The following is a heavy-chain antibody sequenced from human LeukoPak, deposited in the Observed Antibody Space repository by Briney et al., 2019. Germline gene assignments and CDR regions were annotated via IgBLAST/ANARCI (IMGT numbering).Heavy chain of an antibody. CDR3: AYYDDIVVVPAAKGYDP. CDR2: IIPIFGTA. CDR1: GGTFSSYA. Sequence: SVKVSCKASGGTFSSYAISWVRQAPGQGLEWMGGIIPIFGTANYAQKFQGRVTITSDKSTSTAYMELSSLRSEDTAVYYCAYYDDIVVVPAAKGYDPWGQGTLVTVSS. D-gene: IGHD2-2*01. V-gene: IGHV1-69*06. J-gene: IGHJ5*02.